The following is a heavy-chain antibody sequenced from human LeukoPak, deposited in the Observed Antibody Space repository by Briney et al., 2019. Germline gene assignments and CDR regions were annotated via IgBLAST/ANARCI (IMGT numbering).Heavy chain of an antibody. CDR2: IWSDGTNK. CDR3: AKDRGWYTYYFDS. CDR1: GFTFSSYG. V-gene: IGHV3-30*02. D-gene: IGHD6-19*01. Sequence: PGGSLRLSCAASGFTFSSYGIHWVRQAPGKGLEWVAVIWSDGTNKYYADSVKGRFTISRDNSKNTLYLRMASLRAEDTAVYYCAKDRGWYTYYFDSWGQGTLVTVSS. J-gene: IGHJ4*02.